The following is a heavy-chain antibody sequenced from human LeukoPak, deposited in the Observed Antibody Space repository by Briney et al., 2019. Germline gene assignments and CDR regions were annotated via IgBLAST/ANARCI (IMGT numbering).Heavy chain of an antibody. CDR2: IYYSGST. CDR3: ARDYGSSNYGGSYYYGMDV. V-gene: IGHV4-59*01. Sequence: SETLSLTCTVSGGSISSYYWSWIRQPPGKGLEWIGYIYYSGSTNYNPSLKSRVTISVDTSKNQFSLKLSSVTAADTAVYYCARDYGSSNYGGSYYYGMDVWGQGTTVTVSS. D-gene: IGHD6-6*01. CDR1: GGSISSYY. J-gene: IGHJ6*02.